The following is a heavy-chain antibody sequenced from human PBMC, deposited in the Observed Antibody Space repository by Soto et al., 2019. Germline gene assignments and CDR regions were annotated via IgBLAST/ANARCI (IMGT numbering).Heavy chain of an antibody. CDR1: GYTFTSYA. D-gene: IGHD5-12*01. CDR2: INAGNGNT. CDR3: ARWRVSSGYDAAHINSYYYYGMDV. J-gene: IGHJ6*02. V-gene: IGHV1-3*01. Sequence: ASVKVSCKASGYTFTSYAIHWVRQAPGQRLEWMGWINAGNGNTKYSQKFQGRVTITRDTSASTAYMELSSLRSEDTAVYYCARWRVSSGYDAAHINSYYYYGMDVWGQGTTVTVSS.